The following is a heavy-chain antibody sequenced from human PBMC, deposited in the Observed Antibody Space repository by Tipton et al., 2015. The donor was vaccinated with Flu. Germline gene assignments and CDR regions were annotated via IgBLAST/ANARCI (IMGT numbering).Heavy chain of an antibody. J-gene: IGHJ6*02. CDR2: INGDGSST. D-gene: IGHD3-3*01. CDR1: GFTFSSHW. V-gene: IGHV3-74*01. Sequence: SLRLSCAASGFTFSSHWMHWVRQAPGSGLVWVSRINGDGSSTSYADSVKGRFTISRDNAKNTLYLQMNSLRAEDTAVYYCAREGIINDFWSGYYGGYYYYGMDVWGQGTTVTVSS. CDR3: AREGIINDFWSGYYGGYYYYGMDV.